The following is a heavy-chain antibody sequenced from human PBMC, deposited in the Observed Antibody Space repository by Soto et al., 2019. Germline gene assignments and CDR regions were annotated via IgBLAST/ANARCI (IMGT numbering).Heavy chain of an antibody. D-gene: IGHD2-15*01. CDR1: GFTFSSYA. Sequence: EVHLLESGGGLVQPGGSLRLSCAASGFTFSSYAMSWVRQAPGKGLEWVSAVSGNGQGIYYADSVRGRFTISRDNSKNSMYLQMNSLRAEDTAVYYCARDRGYDAHDYYFNAMDVWGQGTTVTVSS. J-gene: IGHJ6*02. CDR3: ARDRGYDAHDYYFNAMDV. CDR2: VSGNGQGI. V-gene: IGHV3-23*01.